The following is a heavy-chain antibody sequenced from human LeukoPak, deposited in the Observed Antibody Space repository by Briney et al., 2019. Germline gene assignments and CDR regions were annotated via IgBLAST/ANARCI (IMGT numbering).Heavy chain of an antibody. Sequence: SQTLSLTCTVSGGSISSGSYYWSWIRQPAGKGLEWIGRIYTSGSTNYNPSLKSRVTISVDTSKNQFSLKLSSVTAADTAVYYCARLSPAVAGFDYWGQGTLVTVSS. J-gene: IGHJ4*02. V-gene: IGHV4-61*02. CDR2: IYTSGST. CDR3: ARLSPAVAGFDY. D-gene: IGHD6-19*01. CDR1: GGSISSGSYY.